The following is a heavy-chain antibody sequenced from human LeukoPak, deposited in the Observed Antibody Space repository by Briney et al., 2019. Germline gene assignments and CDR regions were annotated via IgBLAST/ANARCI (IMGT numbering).Heavy chain of an antibody. J-gene: IGHJ5*02. CDR2: ISGSGGST. CDR1: GFTFSSYG. D-gene: IGHD3-10*01. CDR3: ASLLWFGEFFDWFDP. Sequence: GGSLRLSCAASGFTFSSYGMSWVRQAPGKRLEWVSAISGSGGSTYYADSVKGRFTISRDNANNSLFLQMNSLRAEDTAVYYCASLLWFGEFFDWFDPWGQGTLVSVSS. V-gene: IGHV3-23*01.